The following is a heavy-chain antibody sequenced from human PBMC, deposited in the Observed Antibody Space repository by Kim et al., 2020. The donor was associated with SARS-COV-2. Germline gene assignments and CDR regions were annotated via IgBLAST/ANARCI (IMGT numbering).Heavy chain of an antibody. CDR3: ARDRRRDYVWGSYRYPDAFDI. Sequence: SETLSLTCTVSGGSISSGGYYWSWIRQHPGKGLEWIGYIYYSGSTYYNPSLKSRVTISVDTSKNQFSLKLSSVTAADTAVYYCARDRRRDYVWGSYRYPDAFDIWGQGTMVTVSS. CDR2: IYYSGST. CDR1: GGSISSGGYY. D-gene: IGHD3-16*02. V-gene: IGHV4-31*03. J-gene: IGHJ3*02.